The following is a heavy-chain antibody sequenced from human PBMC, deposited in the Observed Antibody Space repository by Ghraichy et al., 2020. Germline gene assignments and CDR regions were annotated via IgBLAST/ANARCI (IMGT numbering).Heavy chain of an antibody. J-gene: IGHJ3*02. V-gene: IGHV4-39*02. CDR3: ARETGAEANDAFDI. CDR1: GGSISSSSYY. CDR2: IYYSGST. Sequence: SETLSLTCTVSGGSISSSSYYWGWIRQPPGKGLEWIGSIYYSGSTYYNPSLKSRVTISVDTSKNQFSLKLSSVTAADTAVYYCARETGAEANDAFDIWGQGTMVTVSS.